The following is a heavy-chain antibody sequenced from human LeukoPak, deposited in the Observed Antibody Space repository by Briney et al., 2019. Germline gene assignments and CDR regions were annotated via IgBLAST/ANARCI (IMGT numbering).Heavy chain of an antibody. CDR3: ARTSRGTTGTTRSDY. CDR1: GYSFSSYW. Sequence: GESLKISCKGSGYSFSSYWIAWVRQMPGKGLEWMGIIYPGDSDTRYSPSFQGQVTISADKSISTAYLQWSSLKASDTAMYYCARTSRGTTGTTRSDYWGQGTLVTVSS. D-gene: IGHD1-1*01. V-gene: IGHV5-51*01. J-gene: IGHJ4*02. CDR2: IYPGDSDT.